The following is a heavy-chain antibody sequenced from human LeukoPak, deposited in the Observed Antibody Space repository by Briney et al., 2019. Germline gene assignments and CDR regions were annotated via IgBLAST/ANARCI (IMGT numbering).Heavy chain of an antibody. CDR3: ARAGEYYFDSSGYI. J-gene: IGHJ4*02. CDR1: GGSISGYY. Sequence: SETLSLTCTVSGGSISGYYWTWIRQPPGKGLEWIGYIYYSGSANYNPSLKSRVTISVDTSKNQFSLKLSSVTAADTAVYFCARAGEYYFDSSGYIWGQGTLVTASS. CDR2: IYYSGSA. V-gene: IGHV4-59*08. D-gene: IGHD3-22*01.